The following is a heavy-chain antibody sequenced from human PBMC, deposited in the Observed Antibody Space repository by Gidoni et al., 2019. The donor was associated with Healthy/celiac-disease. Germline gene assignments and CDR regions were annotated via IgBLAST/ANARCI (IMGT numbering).Heavy chain of an antibody. CDR1: GFSLSTSGVG. Sequence: QITLQESGPTLVKPTQTLTLTCTFSGFSLSTSGVGVGWIRQPPGKALEWLALIYWDDDKRYSPSLKSRLTITKDTSKNQVVLTMTNMDPVDTATYYCAHRIAAGLTRGNWFDPWGQGTLVTVSS. J-gene: IGHJ5*02. D-gene: IGHD6-13*01. V-gene: IGHV2-5*02. CDR2: IYWDDDK. CDR3: AHRIAAGLTRGNWFDP.